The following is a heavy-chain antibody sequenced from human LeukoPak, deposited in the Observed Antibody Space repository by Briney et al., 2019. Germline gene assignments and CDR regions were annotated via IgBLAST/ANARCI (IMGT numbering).Heavy chain of an antibody. CDR3: ARKGGYYYGSGSYSRYYYMDV. D-gene: IGHD3-10*01. CDR2: INHSGST. Sequence: SETLSLTCAVYGGSFSGYYWSWIRQPPGKGLEWIGEINHSGSTNYNPSLQSRVTISVDTSKNQFSLKLSSVTAADTAVYYCARKGGYYYGSGSYSRYYYMDVWGKGTTVTVSS. V-gene: IGHV4-34*01. CDR1: GGSFSGYY. J-gene: IGHJ6*03.